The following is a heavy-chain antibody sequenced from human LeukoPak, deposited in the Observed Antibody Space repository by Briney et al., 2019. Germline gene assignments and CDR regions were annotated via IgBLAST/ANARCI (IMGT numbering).Heavy chain of an antibody. V-gene: IGHV3-48*01. D-gene: IGHD6-19*01. CDR2: ISTTSSTI. CDR1: GFTFSSYN. Sequence: GGSLRLSCAASGFTFSSYNMNWVRQAPGKGLEWVSYISTTSSTIYYADSVKGRFTISRDNAKNSLYLQMNSLRAEDTAVYYCARSGSGYLGYWGQGTLVTVSS. CDR3: ARSGSGYLGY. J-gene: IGHJ4*02.